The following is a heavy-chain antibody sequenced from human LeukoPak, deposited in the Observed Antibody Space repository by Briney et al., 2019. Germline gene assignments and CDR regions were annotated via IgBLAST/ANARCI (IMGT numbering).Heavy chain of an antibody. CDR1: GYTFTSYG. D-gene: IGHD3-10*01. CDR3: ARDGSPPYYFDY. CDR2: ISAYNGNT. V-gene: IGHV1-18*04. J-gene: IGHJ4*02. Sequence: ASVKVSCKASGYTFTSYGISWVRQAPGQGLEWMGWISAYNGNTNYAQRLQGRVTMTTDTSTSTAYTELRSLRSDDTAVYYCARDGSPPYYFDYWGQGTLVTVSS.